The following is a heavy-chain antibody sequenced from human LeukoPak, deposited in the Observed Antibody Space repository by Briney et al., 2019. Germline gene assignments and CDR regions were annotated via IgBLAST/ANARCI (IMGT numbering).Heavy chain of an antibody. CDR3: ARRGYSGYGY. CDR2: IKQAGSEK. Sequence: GGSLRLSCAASGFTFSSYAMSWVRQAPGKGLEWVADIKQAGSEKNYVDSVKGRFTISRDNAKNSLYLQMNSLRAEDTAVYYCARRGYSGYGYWGQGTLVTVSS. CDR1: GFTFSSYA. V-gene: IGHV3-7*01. D-gene: IGHD5-12*01. J-gene: IGHJ4*02.